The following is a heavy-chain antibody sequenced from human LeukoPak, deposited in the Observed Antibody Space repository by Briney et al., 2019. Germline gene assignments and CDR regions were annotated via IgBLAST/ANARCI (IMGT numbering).Heavy chain of an antibody. CDR1: GDSISSRSYY. CDR2: IFYRGST. Sequence: SETLSLTCTVSGDSISSRSYYWGWIRQPPGKGLEWIGTIFYRGSTYYNLSLKSRVTISVDKSKNQFSLKLSSVTAADTAVYYCARGWHKVGATTEFDYWGQGTLVTVSS. CDR3: ARGWHKVGATTEFDY. V-gene: IGHV4-39*07. D-gene: IGHD1-26*01. J-gene: IGHJ4*02.